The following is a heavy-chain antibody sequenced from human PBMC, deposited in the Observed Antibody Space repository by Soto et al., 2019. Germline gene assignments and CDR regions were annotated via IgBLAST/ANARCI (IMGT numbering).Heavy chain of an antibody. V-gene: IGHV3-23*01. D-gene: IGHD4-17*01. J-gene: IGHJ4*02. Sequence: EVQLLESGGGLVQPGGSLRLSCAASGFTFSSYAMSWVRQAPGQGLEWVSAISGSGGSTYYADSVKGRFTISRDNSKNALYLQMNSLRAEDTAVYYCAKDLHGDYTGTPFDYWGQGTLVTVSS. CDR2: ISGSGGST. CDR3: AKDLHGDYTGTPFDY. CDR1: GFTFSSYA.